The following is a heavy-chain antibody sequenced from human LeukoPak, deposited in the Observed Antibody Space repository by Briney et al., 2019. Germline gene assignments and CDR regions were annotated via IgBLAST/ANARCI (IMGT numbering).Heavy chain of an antibody. J-gene: IGHJ6*02. Sequence: GGSVRLSCAASGFTFRSYSMKGLRQAPGRGGEGVSSISSSSSYIYYADSVKGRFTISRDNATNSLYLQLNSLRAEDTAVYYCARAAIVVVPAAMSAVVVAVTPKNRKPSRTSSYYGMAVWGHGTTVTVSS. V-gene: IGHV3-21*01. CDR1: GFTFRSYS. CDR3: ARAAIVVVPAAMSAVVVAVTPKNRKPSRTSSYYGMAV. CDR2: ISSSSSYI. D-gene: IGHD2-2*01.